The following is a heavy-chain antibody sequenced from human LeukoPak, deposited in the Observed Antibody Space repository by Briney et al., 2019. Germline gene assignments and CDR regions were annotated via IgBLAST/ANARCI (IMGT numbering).Heavy chain of an antibody. D-gene: IGHD2-15*01. CDR1: GFIFNSYA. CDR3: ARLPRIVVVAAAAYFDS. V-gene: IGHV3-23*01. J-gene: IGHJ4*02. CDR2: ISGSSVNT. Sequence: GGSLRLSCAASGFIFNSYAMSWVRQAPGKGLESVSSISGSSVNTYYADSVKGRFTISRDNSKNTLYLHMNSLRAEDTAVYYCARLPRIVVVAAAAYFDSWGQGALVTVSS.